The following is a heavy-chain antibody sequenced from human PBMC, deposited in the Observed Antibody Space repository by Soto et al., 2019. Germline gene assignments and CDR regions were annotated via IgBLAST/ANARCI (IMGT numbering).Heavy chain of an antibody. V-gene: IGHV3-53*01. CDR2: TLTTGVT. D-gene: IGHD3-10*01. J-gene: IGHJ4*02. Sequence: EVQLVGSGGGLIQPGESLTVSCAASGLGGDKLSWVRQAPGKGLEWVALTLTTGVTMYADSVKGRFTVSRDTSKTTQYLHMNSLRVEDTAVYYCARDRVGDGAYDLDYWGQGTLVTVSS. CDR3: ARDRVGDGAYDLDY. CDR1: GLGGDK.